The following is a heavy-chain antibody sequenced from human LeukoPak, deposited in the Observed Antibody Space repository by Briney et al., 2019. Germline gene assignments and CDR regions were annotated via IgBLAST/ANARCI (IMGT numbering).Heavy chain of an antibody. V-gene: IGHV3-23*01. CDR1: GFTFSSYA. Sequence: GGSLRLSCAASGFTFSSYAMSWVRQAPGKGLEWVSAITGSGGSTYYADSVKGRFTISRDNSKNTLYLQMNSLRAEDTAVYYCARRAGAYSHPYDYWGQGTLVTVSS. J-gene: IGHJ4*02. CDR3: ARRAGAYSHPYDY. D-gene: IGHD4/OR15-4a*01. CDR2: ITGSGGST.